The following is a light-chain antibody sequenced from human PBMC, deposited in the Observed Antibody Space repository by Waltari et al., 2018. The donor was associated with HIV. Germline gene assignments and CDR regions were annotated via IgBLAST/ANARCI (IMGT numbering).Light chain of an antibody. J-gene: IGKJ4*01. CDR1: QSVGSN. CDR2: GAS. V-gene: IGKV3D-15*01. CDR3: QQYSDWPPLT. Sequence: EIVMTQSPGTLSVSPGERATLSCRASQSVGSNLAWYQQKPGQAPRLLMYGASSRAAGIPARFSGSGSGTDFTLTISGLQSEDFAVYFCQQYSDWPPLTFGGGTNVEIK.